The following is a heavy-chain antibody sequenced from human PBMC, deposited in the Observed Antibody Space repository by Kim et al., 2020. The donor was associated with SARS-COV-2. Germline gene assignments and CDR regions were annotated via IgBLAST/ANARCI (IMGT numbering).Heavy chain of an antibody. CDR3: TRNIEARLYGMDV. D-gene: IGHD6-6*01. J-gene: IGHJ6*02. CDR2: IKQDGSEK. CDR1: GFTFSTYW. Sequence: GGSLRLSCTASGFTFSTYWMTWIRQAPGKGLEWLANIKQDGSEKYYVDSVKGRFTISRDNAKNSLYLQMNSLRAEDTALYYCTRNIEARLYGMDVWGQGTTVTVSS. V-gene: IGHV3-7*01.